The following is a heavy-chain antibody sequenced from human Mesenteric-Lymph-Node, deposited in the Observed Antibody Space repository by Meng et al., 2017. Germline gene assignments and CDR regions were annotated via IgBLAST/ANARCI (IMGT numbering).Heavy chain of an antibody. CDR1: GGSVSSGSYY. CDR2: IYYSGST. CDR3: ARGQRSYSGSYPEWFDP. Sequence: QVQLQESGPGLGRPSETLSLTCTVSGGSVSSGSYYWSWIRQPPGKGLEWIGCIYYSGSTYYNPSLKGRVTISVDTSKNQFSLNLSSVTAADTAVYYCARGQRSYSGSYPEWFDPWGQGTLVTVSS. D-gene: IGHD1-26*01. V-gene: IGHV4-30-4*08. J-gene: IGHJ5*02.